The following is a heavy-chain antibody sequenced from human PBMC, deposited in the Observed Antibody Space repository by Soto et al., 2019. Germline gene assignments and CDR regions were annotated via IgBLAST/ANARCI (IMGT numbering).Heavy chain of an antibody. V-gene: IGHV1-69*01. CDR3: ARVLEIRSDP. J-gene: IGHJ5*02. CDR2: IIPIFGTA. CDR1: GGTFSSYA. D-gene: IGHD1-7*01. Sequence: QGQLVQSGDEVKKPGSSVKVSCKASGGTFSSYAISWVRQAPGQGLEWMGGIIPIFGTANYAQKFQGRVNVTEDDSTSRAYMELSSLRSEDTDVYDGARVLEIRSDPWGQGTLVAVSS.